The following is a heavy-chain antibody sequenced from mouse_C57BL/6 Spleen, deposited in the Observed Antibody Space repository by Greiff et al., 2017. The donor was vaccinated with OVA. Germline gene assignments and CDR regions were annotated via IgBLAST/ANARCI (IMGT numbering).Heavy chain of an antibody. Sequence: EVQLQQSGPELVKPGASVKISCKASGYTFTDYYMNWVKQSHGKSLEWIGDINPNNGGTSYNQKFKGKATLTVDKSSSTAYMELRSLTSEDSAVYYCASSSYYSNYEFAYWGQGTLVTVSA. J-gene: IGHJ3*01. V-gene: IGHV1-26*01. CDR1: GYTFTDYY. D-gene: IGHD2-5*01. CDR2: INPNNGGT. CDR3: ASSSYYSNYEFAY.